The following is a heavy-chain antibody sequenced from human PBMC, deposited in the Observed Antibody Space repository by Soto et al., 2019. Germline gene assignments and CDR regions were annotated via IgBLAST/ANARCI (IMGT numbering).Heavy chain of an antibody. Sequence: PGESLKISCKGSGYTFTTYWVAWVRQMPGKGLEWMGIIYAGDSDTRYTSSFQDQVTFSVDKAISTTYLHWTSLRASDTAIYYCARTGGYNYGSYFEYWGQGTQVAVSS. D-gene: IGHD5-12*01. CDR2: IYAGDSDT. CDR1: GYTFTTYW. CDR3: ARTGGYNYGSYFEY. J-gene: IGHJ4*02. V-gene: IGHV5-51*01.